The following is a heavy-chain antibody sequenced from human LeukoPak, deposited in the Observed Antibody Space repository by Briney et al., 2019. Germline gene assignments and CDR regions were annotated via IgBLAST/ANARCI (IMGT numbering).Heavy chain of an antibody. CDR2: LSASGGST. CDR1: GFTFSNYA. V-gene: IGHV3-23*01. Sequence: QPGGSLSLSCAASGFTFSNYAMAWVRQVPGKGLEWVSGLSASGGSTYYANSVKGRFTISRDNSKNTLYLQMNNLRAEDTALYYCGKERVPMVRGVDPWGQGTLVTVSS. CDR3: GKERVPMVRGVDP. J-gene: IGHJ5*02. D-gene: IGHD3-10*01.